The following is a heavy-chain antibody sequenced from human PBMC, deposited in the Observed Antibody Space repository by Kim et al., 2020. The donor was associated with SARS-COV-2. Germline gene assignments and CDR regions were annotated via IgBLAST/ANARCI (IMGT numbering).Heavy chain of an antibody. CDR3: ARAYDMLTGYSGGDAFDI. J-gene: IGHJ3*02. D-gene: IGHD3-9*01. Sequence: KSGVTISVDTSKNQFSLKLSSVTAADTAVYYCARAYDMLTGYSGGDAFDIWGQGTMVTVSS. V-gene: IGHV4-30-2*04.